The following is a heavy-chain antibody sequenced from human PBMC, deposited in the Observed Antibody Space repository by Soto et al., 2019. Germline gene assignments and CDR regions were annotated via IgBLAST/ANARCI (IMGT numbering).Heavy chain of an antibody. CDR2: VSSDGSST. D-gene: IGHD5-12*01. CDR1: GFTFGSYW. V-gene: IGHV3-74*01. Sequence: EVQLVESGGGLVQPGESLRLSCAASGFTFGSYWMHWIRQAPGKGLVWVSRVSSDGSSTAYANSVKGRLTISRDNAKNTLSLQLTSLSDDDTAVYYCVSGLPNFSSSESWGQGTLVTVSS. CDR3: VSGLPNFSSSES. J-gene: IGHJ4*02.